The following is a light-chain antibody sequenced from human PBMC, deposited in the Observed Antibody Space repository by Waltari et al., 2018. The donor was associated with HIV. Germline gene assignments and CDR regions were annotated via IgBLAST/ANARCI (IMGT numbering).Light chain of an antibody. J-gene: IGLJ2*01. CDR1: SSTIRAGYD. CDR2: SNI. V-gene: IGLV1-40*01. CDR3: QSYDSSLSGSI. Sequence: QSVLTQPPSVSGVPGQRVTISCTGNSSTIRAGYDVHWYQQLPRTAPKLLIFSNINRPSGVPDRFSDSKSGTSASLAITGLQAEDEADYYCQSYDSSLSGSIFGGGTKLTVL.